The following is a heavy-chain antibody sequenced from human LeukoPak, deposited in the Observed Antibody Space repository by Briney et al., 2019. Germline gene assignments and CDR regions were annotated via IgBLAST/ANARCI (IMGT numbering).Heavy chain of an antibody. V-gene: IGHV1-18*01. J-gene: IGHJ6*02. D-gene: IGHD3-10*01. CDR1: GYTFTSYG. CDR3: ARALLSYYGMDV. Sequence: AASVKVSCKASGYTFTSYGISWVRQAPGQGLEWMGWISAYNGNTNYAQKFQGRVTMTRDTSTSTVYMELSSLRSEDTAVYYCARALLSYYGMDVWGQGTTVTVSS. CDR2: ISAYNGNT.